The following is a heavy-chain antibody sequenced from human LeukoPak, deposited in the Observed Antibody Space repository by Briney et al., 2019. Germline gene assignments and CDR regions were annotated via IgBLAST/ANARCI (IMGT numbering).Heavy chain of an antibody. CDR1: GFIFSAYW. Sequence: SGGSLRLSCAASGFIFSAYWMNWVRQAPGKGLEWVANIRQDSGDTRYVDSVRGRFTISRDNSQNSLYLQMNSLRVEDTAVYYCVRGLAVSPMAPISDNWGQGTLVTVSS. D-gene: IGHD3-10*01. CDR3: VRGLAVSPMAPISDN. CDR2: IRQDSGDT. V-gene: IGHV3-7*01. J-gene: IGHJ4*02.